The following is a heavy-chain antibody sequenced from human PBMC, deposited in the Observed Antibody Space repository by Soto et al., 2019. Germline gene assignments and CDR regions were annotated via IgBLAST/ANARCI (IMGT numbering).Heavy chain of an antibody. CDR2: ISYDGSNK. Sequence: GGSLRLSCAASGFTFSSYAMHWVRQAPGKGLEWVAVISYDGSNKYYADSVKGRFTISRDNSKNTLYLQMNSLRAEDTAVYYCARDYYYYDSSGYCDYWGQGALVTVSS. CDR3: ARDYYYYDSSGYCDY. V-gene: IGHV3-30-3*01. CDR1: GFTFSSYA. D-gene: IGHD3-22*01. J-gene: IGHJ4*02.